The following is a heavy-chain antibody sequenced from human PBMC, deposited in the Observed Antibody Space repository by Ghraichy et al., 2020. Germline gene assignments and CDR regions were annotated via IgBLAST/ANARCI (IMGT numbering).Heavy chain of an antibody. CDR3: ARHRNADYDSSGYRTRVYYYYYMDV. V-gene: IGHV3-11*06. D-gene: IGHD3-22*01. J-gene: IGHJ6*03. CDR2: ISSSSSYT. Sequence: GGSLRLSCAASGFTFSDYYMSWIRQAPGKGLEWVSYISSSSSYTNYADSVKGRFTISRDNAKNSLYLQMNSLRAEDTAVYYCARHRNADYDSSGYRTRVYYYYYMDVWGKGTTVTVSS. CDR1: GFTFSDYY.